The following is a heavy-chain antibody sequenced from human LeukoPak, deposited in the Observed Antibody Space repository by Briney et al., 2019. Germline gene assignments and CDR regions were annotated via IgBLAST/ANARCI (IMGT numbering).Heavy chain of an antibody. CDR2: INVGNDNT. CDR1: GYTFTTST. D-gene: IGHD2-2*01. Sequence: ASVKVSCKASGYTFTTSTMHWARQVPGQRLEWMGCINVGNDNTEFSERFQGRVTITRDTSASTVYMELNSLTSEDTAVYYCARGKYCSSTSCYGLDYWGQGTLVTVSS. V-gene: IGHV1-3*01. CDR3: ARGKYCSSTSCYGLDY. J-gene: IGHJ4*02.